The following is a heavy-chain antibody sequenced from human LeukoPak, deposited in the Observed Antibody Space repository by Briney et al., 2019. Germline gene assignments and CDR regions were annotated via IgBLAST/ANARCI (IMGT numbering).Heavy chain of an antibody. D-gene: IGHD7-27*01. V-gene: IGHV1-2*02. Sequence: GASMKVSCKASGYTFTDYYIHWVRQAPGQGLEWMGWINPNSGGTNYAQKFQGRVTMTRDTSISTAYMELSGLRSDDTAVFYCARVSSNWDTYFHYWGQGSLVTVSS. CDR3: ARVSSNWDTYFHY. CDR1: GYTFTDYY. CDR2: INPNSGGT. J-gene: IGHJ4*02.